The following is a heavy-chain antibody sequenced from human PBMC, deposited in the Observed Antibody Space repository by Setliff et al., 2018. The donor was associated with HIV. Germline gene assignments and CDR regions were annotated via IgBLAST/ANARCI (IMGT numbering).Heavy chain of an antibody. CDR3: ASLEGLEKTRGEESDS. V-gene: IGHV1-69*05. Sequence: SVKVSCKASGYTFTSYGISWVRQAPGQGLEWMGGIIPVIPLSKYAQKFQGRLTITTDESTSTAYMELSSLTSEDTAIYYCASLEGLEKTRGEESDSWGQGTLVTVSS. D-gene: IGHD3-3*01. CDR1: GYTFTSYG. CDR2: IIPVIPLS. J-gene: IGHJ4*02.